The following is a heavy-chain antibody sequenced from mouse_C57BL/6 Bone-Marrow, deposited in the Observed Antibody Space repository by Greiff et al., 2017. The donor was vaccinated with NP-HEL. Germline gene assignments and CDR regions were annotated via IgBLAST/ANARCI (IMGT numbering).Heavy chain of an antibody. CDR1: GFTFSDYY. CDR2: INYDGSST. J-gene: IGHJ1*03. CDR3: ARAHYYGSSYRWYFDV. V-gene: IGHV5-16*01. D-gene: IGHD1-1*01. Sequence: EVQLVESEGGLVQPGSSMKLSCTASGFTFSDYYMAWVRQAPEKGLEWVATINYDGSSTYYLDSLKSRFIISRDNAKNILYLQLSSLKSEDTATYTCARAHYYGSSYRWYFDVWGTGTTVTVSS.